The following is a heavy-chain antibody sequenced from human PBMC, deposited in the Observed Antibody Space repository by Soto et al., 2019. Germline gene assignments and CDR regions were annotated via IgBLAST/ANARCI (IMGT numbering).Heavy chain of an antibody. J-gene: IGHJ5*02. CDR1: GFSFNNYA. CDR3: ARDQVNYDILTGHYPRWFDP. V-gene: IGHV3-30-3*01. Sequence: PGGPLRLSCAASGFSFNNYALHWVRQAPGKGLEWVAVISSDGSSKSYADSVKGRFTISRDNSTNTLFLQMNSLRAEDTAVYYCARDQVNYDILTGHYPRWFDPWGQGILVTVSS. D-gene: IGHD3-9*01. CDR2: ISSDGSSK.